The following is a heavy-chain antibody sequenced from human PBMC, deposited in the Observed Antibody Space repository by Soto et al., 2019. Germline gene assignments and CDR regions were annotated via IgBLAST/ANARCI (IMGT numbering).Heavy chain of an antibody. D-gene: IGHD1-26*01. CDR1: GYTFSNYG. Sequence: QVQLVQSGAEVKKPGASVEVSCKASGYTFSNYGISWVRQAPGQGLEWMGWISAYNGNIKFAQKVQGRVTMTTDTFTSAAYMELRSLRSDDTAVFYCARDPPWEGAAMLDLCGQGTLVTVSS. V-gene: IGHV1-18*01. CDR3: ARDPPWEGAAMLDL. J-gene: IGHJ5*02. CDR2: ISAYNGNI.